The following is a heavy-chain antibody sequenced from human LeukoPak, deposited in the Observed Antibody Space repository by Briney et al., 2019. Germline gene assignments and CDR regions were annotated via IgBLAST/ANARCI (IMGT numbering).Heavy chain of an antibody. CDR1: GFTFSSYA. CDR3: ARDYSTVTTFFDY. CDR2: ISGSGGST. Sequence: GGSLRLSCAASGFTFSSYAMSWVRQAPGKGLEWVSAISGSGGSTYCADSVKGRFTISRDNAKNSLYLQMNSLRAEDAAVYYCARDYSTVTTFFDYWGQGTLVTVSS. D-gene: IGHD4-17*01. J-gene: IGHJ4*02. V-gene: IGHV3-23*01.